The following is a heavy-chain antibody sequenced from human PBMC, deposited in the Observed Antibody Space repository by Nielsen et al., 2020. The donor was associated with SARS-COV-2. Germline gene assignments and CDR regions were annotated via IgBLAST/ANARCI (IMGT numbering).Heavy chain of an antibody. CDR3: ARSAAYYDFWSGYSLDS. CDR2: IYKSGIT. D-gene: IGHD3-3*01. Sequence: SETLSLTCTVSGGSISSHSWNWIRQPPGKGLEWIGYIYKSGITEYNPSLKSRVTISVDTSKNQFSLRLSTVTAADTAVYYCARSAAYYDFWSGYSLDSWGQGTLVTVSS. V-gene: IGHV4-59*08. J-gene: IGHJ4*02. CDR1: GGSISSHS.